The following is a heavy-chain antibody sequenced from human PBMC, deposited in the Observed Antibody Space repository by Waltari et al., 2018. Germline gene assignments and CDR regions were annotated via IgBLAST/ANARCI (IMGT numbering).Heavy chain of an antibody. CDR3: ARCGYYYDSSGYYYWVFDY. CDR2: IYHSGST. V-gene: IGHV4-38-2*01. Sequence: EWIGSIYHSGSTYYNPSLKSRVTISVDTSKNQFSLKLSSVTAADTAVYYCARCGYYYDSSGYYYWVFDYWGQGTLVTVSS. D-gene: IGHD3-22*01. J-gene: IGHJ4*02.